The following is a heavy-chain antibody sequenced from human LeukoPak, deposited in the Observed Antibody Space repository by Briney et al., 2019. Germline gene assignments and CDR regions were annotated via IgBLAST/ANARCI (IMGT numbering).Heavy chain of an antibody. Sequence: GGSLRLSRAASGFTFSVHAMSWVRQAPGKGLEWVSGISGSGGGTNYADSVKGRFTVSRDNSKNTLYLQMNSLRAEDTAVYYCAKDYSSSWYYFDYWGQGTLVTVSS. CDR3: AKDYSSSWYYFDY. CDR1: GFTFSVHA. CDR2: ISGSGGGT. V-gene: IGHV3-23*01. J-gene: IGHJ4*02. D-gene: IGHD6-13*01.